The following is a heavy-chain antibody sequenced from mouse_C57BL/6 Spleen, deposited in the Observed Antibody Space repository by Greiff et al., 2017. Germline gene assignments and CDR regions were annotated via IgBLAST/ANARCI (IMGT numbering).Heavy chain of an antibody. CDR3: ARGELRWGAMDY. V-gene: IGHV5-17*01. CDR2: ISSGSSTS. Sequence: EVKVVESGGGLVKPGGSLTLSCAASGFTFSDYGMHWVRQAPEKGLEWVAYISSGSSTSYYADTVKGRFTISRDNAKNTLFLQMTSLRSEDTAMYYCARGELRWGAMDYWGQGTSVTVAS. J-gene: IGHJ4*01. D-gene: IGHD1-1*01. CDR1: GFTFSDYG.